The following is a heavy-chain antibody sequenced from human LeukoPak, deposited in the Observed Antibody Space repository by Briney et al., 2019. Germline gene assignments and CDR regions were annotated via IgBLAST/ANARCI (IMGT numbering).Heavy chain of an antibody. CDR3: ARAIRYFGYYYYYMDV. D-gene: IGHD3-9*01. Sequence: ASVKVSCKASGYTFTGYYMHWVRQAPGQGLEWMGWINPNSGGTNYAQKFQGRVTMTRDTSISTAYMELSRLRSDDTAVYYCARAIRYFGYYYYYMDVWGKGTTVTISS. J-gene: IGHJ6*03. CDR2: INPNSGGT. CDR1: GYTFTGYY. V-gene: IGHV1-2*02.